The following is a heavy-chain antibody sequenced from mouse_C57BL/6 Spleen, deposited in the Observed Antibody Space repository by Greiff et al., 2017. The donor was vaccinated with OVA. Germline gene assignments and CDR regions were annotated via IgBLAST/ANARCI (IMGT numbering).Heavy chain of an antibody. CDR2: INPYNGDT. CDR3: ASDYYGSSYRFDY. V-gene: IGHV1-20*01. Sequence: EVQLQQSGPELVKPGDSVKISCKASGYSFTGYFMNWVMQSHGKSLEWIGRINPYNGDTFYNQKFKGKATLTVDKSSSTAHMELRSLTSEDSAVYYCASDYYGSSYRFDYWGQGTTLTVSS. J-gene: IGHJ2*01. CDR1: GYSFTGYF. D-gene: IGHD1-1*01.